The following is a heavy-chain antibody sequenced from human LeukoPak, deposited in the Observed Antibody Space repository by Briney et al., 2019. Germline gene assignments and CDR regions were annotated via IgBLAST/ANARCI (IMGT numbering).Heavy chain of an antibody. J-gene: IGHJ4*02. CDR1: GYTFTGYY. Sequence: ASVKVSCKASGYTFTGYYMHWVRQAPGQGLEWMGWINPNSGGTNYAQQFQGRVTMTRDTSISTAYMELSRLRSDDTAVYYCARLIAAAATADYWGQGTLVTVSS. D-gene: IGHD6-25*01. CDR2: INPNSGGT. CDR3: ARLIAAAATADY. V-gene: IGHV1-2*02.